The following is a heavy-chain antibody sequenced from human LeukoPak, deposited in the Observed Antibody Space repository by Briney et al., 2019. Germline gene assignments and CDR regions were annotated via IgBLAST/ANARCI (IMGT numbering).Heavy chain of an antibody. CDR1: GFTFSSYA. CDR2: ISGSGGIT. D-gene: IGHD6-13*01. Sequence: GGTLRLSCAASGFTFSSYAMNWVRQAPGKGLEWVSGISGSGGITYYEDSVKGRFTISRDNSKSTLYLQMNSLRADDTAIYYCAKDAAAAGSAYYFEYWGQGTLVTVSS. J-gene: IGHJ4*02. CDR3: AKDAAAAGSAYYFEY. V-gene: IGHV3-23*01.